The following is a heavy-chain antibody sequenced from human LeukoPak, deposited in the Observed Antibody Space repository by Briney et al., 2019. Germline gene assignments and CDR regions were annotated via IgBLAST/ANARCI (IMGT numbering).Heavy chain of an antibody. CDR2: INSDGSST. D-gene: IGHD1-26*01. V-gene: IGHV3-74*01. Sequence: PGGSLRLSCAASGFTFSSYWTHWVRQAPGKGLVWVSRINSDGSSTSYADSVKGRFTISRDNAKNTLYLQMNSLRDEDTAVYYCARVLVGGTNWFDPWGQGTLVTVSS. J-gene: IGHJ5*02. CDR3: ARVLVGGTNWFDP. CDR1: GFTFSSYW.